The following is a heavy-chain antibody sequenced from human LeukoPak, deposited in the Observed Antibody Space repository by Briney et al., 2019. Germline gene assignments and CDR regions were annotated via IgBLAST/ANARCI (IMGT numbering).Heavy chain of an antibody. D-gene: IGHD2-21*02. V-gene: IGHV3-23*01. Sequence: GGSLRLSCAASGFTFTDYAMSWVRQAPEKGLEWISTISDNGGETYYADSVKGRFAISRDNAKNTLYLQMNSLRAEDTSVYYCAGSLAYCGGDCHAAFDYWGQGTLVTVSS. J-gene: IGHJ4*02. CDR1: GFTFTDYA. CDR2: ISDNGGET. CDR3: AGSLAYCGGDCHAAFDY.